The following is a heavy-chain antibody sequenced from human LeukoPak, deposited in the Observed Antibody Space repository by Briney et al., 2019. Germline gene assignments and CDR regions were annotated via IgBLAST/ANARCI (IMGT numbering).Heavy chain of an antibody. Sequence: SQTLSLTCTVSGGSISSGGYYWSWIRQHPGKGLERIGYIYYSGSTYYNPSLKSRVTISVDTSKNQFSLKLSSVTAADTAVYYCARGVYDFWSGYFDYWGQGTLVTVSS. CDR3: ARGVYDFWSGYFDY. D-gene: IGHD3-3*01. CDR1: GGSISSGGYY. V-gene: IGHV4-31*03. CDR2: IYYSGST. J-gene: IGHJ4*02.